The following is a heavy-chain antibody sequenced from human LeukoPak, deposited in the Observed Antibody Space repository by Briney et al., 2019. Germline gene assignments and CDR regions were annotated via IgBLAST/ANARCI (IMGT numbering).Heavy chain of an antibody. CDR1: GGSIRSHY. D-gene: IGHD1-26*01. CDR3: ARAVGATTLGADDAFDI. Sequence: SETLSLTCTVSGGSIRSHYWSWIRQPPGKGLEWIVNSHYSGSTNYNPSLKSRLTISVDSSKNQFSLKLRSVTAADTAVYYCARAVGATTLGADDAFDIWGQGTMVTVSP. J-gene: IGHJ3*02. V-gene: IGHV4-59*11. CDR2: SHYSGST.